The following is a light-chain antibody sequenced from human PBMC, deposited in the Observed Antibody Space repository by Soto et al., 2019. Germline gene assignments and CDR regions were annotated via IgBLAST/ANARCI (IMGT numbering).Light chain of an antibody. J-gene: IGLJ2*01. CDR2: EVT. Sequence: QSALTQPASVSGSPGQSITISCTGTSSDVGHYNLVSWYQHHPGTAPKLLVYEVTKRPSGVSSRFSGSKSFNTASLTISGLLAEYEADYYCCSAANSPSAVVFGGGTKLTVL. CDR3: CSAANSPSAVV. V-gene: IGLV2-23*02. CDR1: SSDVGHYNL.